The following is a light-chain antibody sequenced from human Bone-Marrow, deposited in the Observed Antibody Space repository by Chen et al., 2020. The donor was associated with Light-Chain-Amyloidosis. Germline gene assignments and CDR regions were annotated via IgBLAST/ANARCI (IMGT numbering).Light chain of an antibody. Sequence: SYELTQPPSVSVSPGQTARITCSGDDLPTKYAYWYQQKPGQAPVLVIHRDTERPSGIAERFCGSSSGTTATLSISGVQAEDEADYRCQSADSSGTYEVILGGGTKLTVL. V-gene: IGLV3-25*03. CDR1: DLPTKY. CDR3: QSADSSGTYEVI. J-gene: IGLJ2*01. CDR2: RDT.